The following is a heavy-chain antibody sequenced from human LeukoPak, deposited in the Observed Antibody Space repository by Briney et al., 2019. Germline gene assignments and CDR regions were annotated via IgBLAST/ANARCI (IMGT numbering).Heavy chain of an antibody. CDR3: ARDYCSSTSCYLLGY. Sequence: GASVKVSCKASGYTFTGYYMHWVRQAPGQGLEWMGWINPNSGGTNYAQKFQGRVTMTRDTSISTAYMELSRLRSDDTAVYYCARDYCSSTSCYLLGYWGQGTLVTVSS. CDR2: INPNSGGT. V-gene: IGHV1-2*02. J-gene: IGHJ4*02. D-gene: IGHD2-2*01. CDR1: GYTFTGYY.